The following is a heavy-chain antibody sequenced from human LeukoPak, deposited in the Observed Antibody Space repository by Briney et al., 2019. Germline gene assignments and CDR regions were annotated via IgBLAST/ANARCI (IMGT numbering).Heavy chain of an antibody. D-gene: IGHD3-22*01. J-gene: IGHJ6*03. Sequence: ASVKVSCKASGYTFTGYYMHWVRQAPGQGLEWMGWINPNSGGTNYAQKFQGRVTMTRDTSIRTAYMELSRLRSDDTAVYYCARGAVVISFYMDVWGKGTTVTISS. CDR2: INPNSGGT. CDR1: GYTFTGYY. CDR3: ARGAVVISFYMDV. V-gene: IGHV1-2*02.